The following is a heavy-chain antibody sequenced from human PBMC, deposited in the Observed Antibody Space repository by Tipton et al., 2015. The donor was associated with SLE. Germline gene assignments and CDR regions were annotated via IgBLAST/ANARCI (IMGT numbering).Heavy chain of an antibody. CDR1: GFTFSSYE. D-gene: IGHD3-10*01. CDR2: ISSSGSTI. CDR3: ARDRPRNTMVRGPQGSWYFDL. Sequence: SLRLSCAASGFTFSSYEMNWVRQAPGKGLEWVSYISSSGSTIYYADSVKGRFTISRDNAKNSLYLQMNSLRAEDTAVYYCARDRPRNTMVRGPQGSWYFDLWGRGTLVTVSS. J-gene: IGHJ2*01. V-gene: IGHV3-48*03.